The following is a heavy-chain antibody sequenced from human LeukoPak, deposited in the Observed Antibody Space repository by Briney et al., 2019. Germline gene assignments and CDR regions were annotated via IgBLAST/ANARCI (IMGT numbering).Heavy chain of an antibody. CDR1: GFTFSSYW. V-gene: IGHV3-7*01. J-gene: IGHJ4*02. CDR2: IKQDGSEK. Sequence: PGGSLRLSCAASGFTFSSYWMSWVRQAPGKGLEWVANIKQDGSEKYYVDSVKGRFTISRDNAKNSLYLQMNSLRAEDTAVYYCARDRYSSGWLPDYWGQGTLVTVSS. D-gene: IGHD6-19*01. CDR3: ARDRYSSGWLPDY.